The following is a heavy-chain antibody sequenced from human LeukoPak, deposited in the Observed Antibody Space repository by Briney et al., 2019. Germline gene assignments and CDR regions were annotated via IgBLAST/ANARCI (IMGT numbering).Heavy chain of an antibody. J-gene: IGHJ4*02. CDR1: GFTFSSYS. Sequence: GGSLRLSCAASGFTFSSYSMNWVRQAPGKGLEWVSSISSSSSYIYYADSVKGRFTISRDNAKNSLYLQMNSLKTEDTAVYYCTTDEFVNRYSGSYEDYWGQGTLVTVSS. D-gene: IGHD1-26*01. CDR3: TTDEFVNRYSGSYEDY. V-gene: IGHV3-21*03. CDR2: ISSSSSYI.